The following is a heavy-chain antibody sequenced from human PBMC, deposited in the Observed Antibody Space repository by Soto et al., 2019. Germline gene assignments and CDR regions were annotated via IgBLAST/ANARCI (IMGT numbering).Heavy chain of an antibody. CDR2: IYPGDSDT. Sequence: GESLKISCKGSGYSFTSYWIGWVRQMPGKGLEWMGIIYPGDSDTRYSPSFQGQVTISADKSISTAYLQWSSLKASDTAMYYCARHAIFGGAAYYYYYMDVWGKGTTVTVSS. V-gene: IGHV5-51*01. CDR3: ARHAIFGGAAYYYYYMDV. J-gene: IGHJ6*03. D-gene: IGHD3-3*01. CDR1: GYSFTSYW.